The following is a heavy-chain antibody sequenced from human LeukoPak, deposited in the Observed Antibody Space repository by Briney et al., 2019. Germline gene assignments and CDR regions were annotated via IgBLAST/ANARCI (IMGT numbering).Heavy chain of an antibody. V-gene: IGHV4-59*08. D-gene: IGHD3-10*01. J-gene: IGHJ4*02. CDR2: IYYSGSS. CDR1: GGSISSYY. CDR3: ARHYGP. Sequence: SETLSLTCTVSGGSISSYYWSWIRQPPGKGLEWIGSIYYSGSSYYNPSLKSRVTISVDTSKNQFSLKLNSVTATDTAVYYCARHYGPWGQGTLVTVSS.